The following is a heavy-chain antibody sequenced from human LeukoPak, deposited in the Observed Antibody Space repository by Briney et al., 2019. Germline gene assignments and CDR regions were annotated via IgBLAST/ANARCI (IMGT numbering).Heavy chain of an antibody. CDR2: IIPILGIA. Sequence: SVKVSFKAFGGTFRCSTISWVRQAPGQGLEWMGRIIPILGIANYAQKFQGRVTITADKSTSTAYMELSSLRSEDTAAYYCASVLSGIAVSGSFDYWGQGTLVTVSS. CDR1: GGTFRCST. V-gene: IGHV1-69*02. J-gene: IGHJ4*02. D-gene: IGHD6-19*01. CDR3: ASVLSGIAVSGSFDY.